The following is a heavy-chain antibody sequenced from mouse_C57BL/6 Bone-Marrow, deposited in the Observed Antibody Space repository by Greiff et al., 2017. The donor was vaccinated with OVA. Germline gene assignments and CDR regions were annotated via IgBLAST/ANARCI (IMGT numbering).Heavy chain of an antibody. V-gene: IGHV1-81*01. CDR3: ARLATTVVAPDY. CDR2: IYPRSGNT. J-gene: IGHJ2*01. D-gene: IGHD1-1*01. CDR1: GYTFTSYG. Sequence: QVQLQQSGAELARPGASVKLSCKASGYTFTSYGISWVKQRTGQGLEWIGEIYPRSGNTYYNEKFKGKATLTAAKSSSTAYMELRSLTSEDSAVYFCARLATTVVAPDYWGQGTTLTVSS.